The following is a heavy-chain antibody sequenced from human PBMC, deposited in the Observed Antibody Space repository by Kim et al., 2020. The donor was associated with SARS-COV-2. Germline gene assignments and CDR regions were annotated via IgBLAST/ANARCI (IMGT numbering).Heavy chain of an antibody. D-gene: IGHD3-10*01. J-gene: IGHJ6*02. V-gene: IGHV1-3*01. CDR2: INAGNGNT. CDR3: ARDHGSGSYYLNNYYYYGMDV. CDR1: GYTFTSYA. Sequence: ASVKVSCKASGYTFTSYAMHWVRQAPGQRLEWMGWINAGNGNTKYSQKFQGRVTITRDTSASTAYMELSSLRSEDTAVYYCARDHGSGSYYLNNYYYYGMDVWGQGTTVTVSS.